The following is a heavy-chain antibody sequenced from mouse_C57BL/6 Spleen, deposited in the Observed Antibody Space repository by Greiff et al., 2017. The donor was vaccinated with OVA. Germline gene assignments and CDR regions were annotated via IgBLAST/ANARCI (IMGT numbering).Heavy chain of an antibody. V-gene: IGHV5-17*01. CDR2: ISSGSSTI. CDR1: GFTFSDYG. Sequence: EVMLVESGGGLVKPGGSLKLSCAASGFTFSDYGMHWVRQAPEKGLEWVAYISSGSSTIYYADTVKGRFTISRDNAKNTLFLQLTSLRSEDTAMYYCARLRDPAWFAYWGQGTLVTVSA. CDR3: ARLRDPAWFAY. J-gene: IGHJ3*01.